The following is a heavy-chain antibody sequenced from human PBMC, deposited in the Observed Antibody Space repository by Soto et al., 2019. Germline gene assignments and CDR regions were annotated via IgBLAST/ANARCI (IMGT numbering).Heavy chain of an antibody. CDR2: VYYTGST. J-gene: IGHJ4*02. V-gene: IGHV4-59*01. CDR1: GGSISGSY. D-gene: IGHD6-19*01. Sequence: SETLSLTCSVSGGSISGSYWSWIRQSPGKGLEWLGYVYYTGSTNYSPSLRSRVSISVDTSKNEFSLRLSSVTAADTAVYFCARSVAVPGAHIDYWGEGTQVTVSS. CDR3: ARSVAVPGAHIDY.